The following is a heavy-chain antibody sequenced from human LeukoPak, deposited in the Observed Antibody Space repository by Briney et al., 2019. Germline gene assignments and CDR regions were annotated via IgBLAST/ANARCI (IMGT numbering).Heavy chain of an antibody. CDR3: ARVLVQGNGYSGYDEPFDY. CDR2: INHSGST. J-gene: IGHJ4*02. V-gene: IGHV4-34*01. Sequence: SETLSLTCAVYGGSFSGYYWRWIRQPPGKGRECIGEINHSGSTNYNPSLKSRVTISVDTSKNRFSLKLSSVTAADTAVYYCARVLVQGNGYSGYDEPFDYWGQGTLVTVSS. CDR1: GGSFSGYY. D-gene: IGHD5-12*01.